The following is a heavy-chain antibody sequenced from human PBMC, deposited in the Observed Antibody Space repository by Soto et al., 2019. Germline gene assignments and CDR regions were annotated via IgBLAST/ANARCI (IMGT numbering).Heavy chain of an antibody. V-gene: IGHV4-38-2*02. J-gene: IGHJ5*02. CDR2: IYHSGST. CDR3: AREAARDFWSGPLEFDP. CDR1: GYSISSGYY. Sequence: PSETLSLTCAVSGYSISSGYYWGWIRQPPGKGLEWIGSIYHSGSTYYNPSLKSRVTISVDTSKNQFSLKLSSVTAADTAVYYCAREAARDFWSGPLEFDPWGQGTLVTVSS. D-gene: IGHD3-3*01.